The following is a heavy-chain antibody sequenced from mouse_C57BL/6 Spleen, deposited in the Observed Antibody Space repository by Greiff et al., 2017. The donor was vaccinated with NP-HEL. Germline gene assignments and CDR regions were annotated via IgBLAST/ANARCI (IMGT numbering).Heavy chain of an antibody. Sequence: EVKVEESGGGLVQPGGSMKLSCAASGFTFSDAWMDWVRQSPEKGLEWVAEIRNKANNHATYYAESVKGRFTISRDDSKSSVYLQMNSLRAEDTGIYYCTRNDGYYGYAMDYWGQGTSVTVSS. CDR1: GFTFSDAW. CDR3: TRNDGYYGYAMDY. J-gene: IGHJ4*01. D-gene: IGHD2-3*01. V-gene: IGHV6-6*01. CDR2: IRNKANNHAT.